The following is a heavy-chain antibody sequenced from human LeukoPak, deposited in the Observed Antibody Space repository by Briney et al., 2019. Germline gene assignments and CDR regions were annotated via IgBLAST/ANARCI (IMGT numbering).Heavy chain of an antibody. CDR3: VRDPHSLDV. D-gene: IGHD1-26*01. CDR1: GFTFSSYS. J-gene: IGHJ6*04. Sequence: PGGSLRLSCAASGFTFSSYSMNWVRQAPGKGLEWVAYISKNVITKHYAESVEGRFAISRDNARDSLYLQMNTPRVEDTAVYYCVRDPHSLDVWGKGTTVIVSS. CDR2: ISKNVITK. V-gene: IGHV3-48*01.